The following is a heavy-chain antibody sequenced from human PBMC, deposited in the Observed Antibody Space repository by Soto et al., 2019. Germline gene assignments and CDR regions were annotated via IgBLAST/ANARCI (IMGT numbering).Heavy chain of an antibody. CDR1: GFTFENYA. Sequence: GGSLRLSCVASGFTFENYAMSWVRQAPGKGLEWVSAISGSGGTTYYSDSVKGRFTISRDNSKNTVYLQMNDLRVEDAAEYFCAKDSWAIFGVPAGEYYATHFSCQATTVSV. J-gene: IGHJ6*02. V-gene: IGHV3-23*01. CDR3: AKDSWAIFGVPAGEYYATHF. CDR2: ISGSGGTT. D-gene: IGHD3-3*01.